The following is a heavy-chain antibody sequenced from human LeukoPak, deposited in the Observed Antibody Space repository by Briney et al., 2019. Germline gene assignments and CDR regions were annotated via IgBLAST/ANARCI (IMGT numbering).Heavy chain of an antibody. CDR2: INPNSGGT. CDR3: ARLGNYYDSSGYYQGWFDP. CDR1: GYTFTGYY. D-gene: IGHD3-22*01. J-gene: IGHJ5*02. V-gene: IGHV1-2*02. Sequence: ASVKVSCKASGYTFTGYYMHWVRQAPGQGLEWMGWINPNSGGTNYAQKFQGRVTMTRDTSISTAYMELSRLRSDDTAVYYCARLGNYYDSSGYYQGWFDPWGQGTLVTVSS.